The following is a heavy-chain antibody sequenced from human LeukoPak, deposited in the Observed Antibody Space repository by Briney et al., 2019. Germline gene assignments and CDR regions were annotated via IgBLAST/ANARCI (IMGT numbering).Heavy chain of an antibody. CDR2: IYYSGST. CDR1: GGSISSYY. V-gene: IGHV4-59*01. J-gene: IGHJ4*02. D-gene: IGHD3-9*01. CDR3: AKMGGLRYFDWLLDY. Sequence: SETLSLTCTVSGGSISSYYWSWIRQPPGKGLEWIGYIYYSGSTNYNPSLKSRVTISVDTSKNQFSLKLSSVTAADTAVYYCAKMGGLRYFDWLLDYWGQGTLVTVSS.